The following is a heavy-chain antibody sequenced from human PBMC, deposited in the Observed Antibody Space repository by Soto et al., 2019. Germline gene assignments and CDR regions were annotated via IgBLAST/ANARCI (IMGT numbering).Heavy chain of an antibody. Sequence: ASVKFSCKASGYTFTGCYMHWVRQAPGQVRECMVWINPNSGVTNYXXKFQGWVXXTRDTSISTAXMELSXLRSDDTAVYYCARGLGYDSSGYYSDYXX. V-gene: IGHV1-2*04. D-gene: IGHD3-22*01. CDR3: ARGLGYDSSGYYSDY. CDR2: INPNSGVT. J-gene: IGHJ4*01. CDR1: GYTFTGCY.